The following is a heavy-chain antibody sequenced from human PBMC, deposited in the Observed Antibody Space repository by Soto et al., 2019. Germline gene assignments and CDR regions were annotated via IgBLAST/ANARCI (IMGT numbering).Heavy chain of an antibody. J-gene: IGHJ6*02. CDR1: GFAFNTYW. CDR2: IKSDGTFA. D-gene: IGHD2-8*01. V-gene: IGHV3-74*01. CDR3: ARGSNGWRGIDV. Sequence: EVQLVQSGGGLVQPGGSLRLSCAASGFAFNTYWMHWVRQAPGKGLVWVSHIKSDGTFAGYADSVRGRFTVSRDNAKNTLYLQMNSLRVEDTAVYYCARGSNGWRGIDVWGQGTTVTASS.